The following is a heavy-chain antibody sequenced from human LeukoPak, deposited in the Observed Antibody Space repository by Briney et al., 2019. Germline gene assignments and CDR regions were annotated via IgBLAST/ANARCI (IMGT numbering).Heavy chain of an antibody. CDR3: ARQGFRSTWFDP. J-gene: IGHJ5*02. CDR1: GGSISSSTYY. Sequence: AETLSLTCTVSGGSISSSTYYWGWIRQPPGKGLEWIGSIYYSGSTYYNPSLKSRLTISVDTSKNQFSLKVNSVTAADTAVYYCARQGFRSTWFDPWGQGTLVTVSS. CDR2: IYYSGST. V-gene: IGHV4-39*01.